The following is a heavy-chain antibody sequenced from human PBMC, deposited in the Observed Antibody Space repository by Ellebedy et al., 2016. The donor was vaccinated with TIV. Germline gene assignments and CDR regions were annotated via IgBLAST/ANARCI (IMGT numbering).Heavy chain of an antibody. V-gene: IGHV4-4*02. CDR2: IYHSGST. J-gene: IGHJ3*02. D-gene: IGHD2-15*01. CDR3: ARVVCSGGSCYDAFDI. Sequence: SETLSLTCAVSGGSISSSNWWSWVRQPPGKGLEWIGEIYHSGSTNYNPSLNSRVTMSVDTSKNQFSLRLSSVTAADTAVYYCARVVCSGGSCYDAFDIWGQGTMVTVSS. CDR1: GGSISSSNW.